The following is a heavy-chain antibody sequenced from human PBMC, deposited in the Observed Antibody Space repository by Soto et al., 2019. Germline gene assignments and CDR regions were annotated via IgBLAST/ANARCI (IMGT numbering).Heavy chain of an antibody. V-gene: IGHV4-61*01. CDR3: ARMYSSGSGWFHP. CDR1: GASVNTVSFY. Sequence: VQLKESGPGLVKPSEALSLTCTVSGASVNTVSFYWTWFRQPPGKGLEWIGSFYSSGSIIYNPSLRSRVSISGDTSSNQFSMSLTSVTAADTARYYCARMYSSGSGWFHPWGQGTLVTVSS. J-gene: IGHJ5*02. CDR2: FYSSGSI. D-gene: IGHD6-19*01.